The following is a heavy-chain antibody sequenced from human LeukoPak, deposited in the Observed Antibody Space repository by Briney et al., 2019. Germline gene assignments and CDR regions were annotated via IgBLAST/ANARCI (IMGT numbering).Heavy chain of an antibody. CDR2: ISSSTSSI. CDR3: ARDWGGDGVFDY. CDR1: GFTFSGYS. J-gene: IGHJ4*02. Sequence: AGGPLRLSCAASGFTFSGYSMNWVRQAPGKGLEWVSSISSSTSSIYYADSVKGRFAISRDNAKNSLYLQMNSLRAEDTAVYYCARDWGGDGVFDYWGQGTLVTVSS. V-gene: IGHV3-21*01. D-gene: IGHD3-16*01.